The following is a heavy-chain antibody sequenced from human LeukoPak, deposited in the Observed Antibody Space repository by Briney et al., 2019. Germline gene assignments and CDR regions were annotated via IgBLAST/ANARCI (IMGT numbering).Heavy chain of an antibody. CDR3: ARENYDNSNRRYLMDV. V-gene: IGHV4-39*07. D-gene: IGHD4-11*01. J-gene: IGHJ6*02. CDR2: IYYSGST. CDR1: GGSISSSSYY. Sequence: SETLSLTCTVSGGSISSSSYYWGWIRQPPGKGLEWIGSIYYSGSTNYNPSLKSRVTMSVATSKNQFSLKLTSVTAADTAVYYCARENYDNSNRRYLMDVWGQGTTATVSS.